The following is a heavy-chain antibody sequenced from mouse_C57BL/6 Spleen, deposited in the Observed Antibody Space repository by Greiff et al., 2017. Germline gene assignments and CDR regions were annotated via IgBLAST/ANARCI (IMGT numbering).Heavy chain of an antibody. CDR3: ARRDYYDKNYAMDY. CDR1: GFTFSDYG. D-gene: IGHD2-4*01. J-gene: IGHJ4*01. CDR2: ISSGSSTI. Sequence: EVQLVESGGGLVKPGGSLKLSCAASGFTFSDYGMHWVRQAPEKGLEWVAYISSGSSTIYYADTVKGRFPISRDNANNTLFLQMTSLRSEDTAMYYCARRDYYDKNYAMDYWGQGTSVTVSS. V-gene: IGHV5-17*01.